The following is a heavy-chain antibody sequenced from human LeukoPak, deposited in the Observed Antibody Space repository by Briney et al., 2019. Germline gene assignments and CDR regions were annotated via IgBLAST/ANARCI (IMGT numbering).Heavy chain of an antibody. CDR1: GGSISSYY. CDR2: IYYSGTT. J-gene: IGHJ4*02. V-gene: IGHV4-59*01. CDR3: ARGVYIAAAQYAY. Sequence: SETLSLTCTVSGGSISSYYWSWFRKPQGKGLGWIGYIYYSGTTNYNPSLKSRVTISVDTSKDQFSLKLSSVTAADTAVYYCARGVYIAAAQYAYWGQGTLVTVSS. D-gene: IGHD6-13*01.